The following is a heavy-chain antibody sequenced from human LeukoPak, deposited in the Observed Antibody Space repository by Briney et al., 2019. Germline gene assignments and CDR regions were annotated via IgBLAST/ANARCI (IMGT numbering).Heavy chain of an antibody. V-gene: IGHV3-30*02. CDR1: GFTFSSLD. J-gene: IGHJ3*01. CDR2: IRFDGTNQ. D-gene: IGHD1-26*01. CDR3: AKRGRGNYYLTGFDV. Sequence: QSGGSLRLSCAAAGFTFSSLDIHWVRQTPGKGLEWVAFIRFDGTNQYYADSVKGRITISRDNSKNTVYLKMNSLRPEDTAVYYCAKRGRGNYYLTGFDVWGRGTMVTVSS.